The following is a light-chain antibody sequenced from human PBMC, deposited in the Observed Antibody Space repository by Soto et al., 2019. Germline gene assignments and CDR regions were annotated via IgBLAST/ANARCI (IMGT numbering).Light chain of an antibody. CDR2: GAS. CDR3: QQYDKWPLT. J-gene: IGKJ4*01. Sequence: EIGMTRSPATLSVSPGERATLSCRASESVSSNLAWYQQKPGQAPRLLIFGASTRATGIPARFSGSGSGTDFTLTISSLQSEDFAVYICQQYDKWPLTFGGGTKVDIK. CDR1: ESVSSN. V-gene: IGKV3D-15*01.